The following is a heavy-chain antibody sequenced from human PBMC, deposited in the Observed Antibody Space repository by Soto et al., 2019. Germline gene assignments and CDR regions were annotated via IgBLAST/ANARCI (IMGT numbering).Heavy chain of an antibody. D-gene: IGHD2-2*01. V-gene: IGHV1-8*01. J-gene: IGHJ4*02. CDR2: MNPNSGNT. Sequence: QVQLVQSGAEVKKPGASVKVSCKASGYTFISYDINWVRQATGQGLEWMGWMNPNSGNTGYAQKFQGRVTMTRNTSISTAYMELSSLRSEDTAVYYCARRTGYCSSTSCYFSFDYWGQGTLVTVSS. CDR1: GYTFISYD. CDR3: ARRTGYCSSTSCYFSFDY.